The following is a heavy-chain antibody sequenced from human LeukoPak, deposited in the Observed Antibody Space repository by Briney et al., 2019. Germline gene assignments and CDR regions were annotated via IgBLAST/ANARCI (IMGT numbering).Heavy chain of an antibody. Sequence: ASVKVSCKASGGTFSSYAISWVRQAPRQGLEWMGGIIPIFGTANYAQKFQGRVTITADESTSTAYMELSSLRSEDTAVYYCARCIAAAATYYYYYYMDVWGKGTTVTVSS. CDR1: GGTFSSYA. CDR3: ARCIAAAATYYYYYYMDV. CDR2: IIPIFGTA. J-gene: IGHJ6*03. D-gene: IGHD6-13*01. V-gene: IGHV1-69*13.